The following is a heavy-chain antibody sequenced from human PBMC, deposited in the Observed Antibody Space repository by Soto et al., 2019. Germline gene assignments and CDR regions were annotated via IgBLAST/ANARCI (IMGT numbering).Heavy chain of an antibody. V-gene: IGHV4-30-2*01. CDR1: GGSISSGGYS. CDR3: ARGGYGDYVSRWFDP. Sequence: QLQLQESGSGLVKPSQTLSLTCAVSGGSISSGGYSWSWIRQPPGKGLEWIGYIYHSGSTYYNPSLKSRGPISVDRSKNQFSLKLSSVTAADTAVYYCARGGYGDYVSRWFDPWGQGTLVTVSS. J-gene: IGHJ5*02. D-gene: IGHD4-17*01. CDR2: IYHSGST.